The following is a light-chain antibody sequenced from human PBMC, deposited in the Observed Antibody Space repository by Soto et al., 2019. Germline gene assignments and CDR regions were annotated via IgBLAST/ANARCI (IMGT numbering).Light chain of an antibody. V-gene: IGKV1-5*03. J-gene: IGKJ2*02. CDR3: QQYST. CDR1: QSISSW. CDR2: KAS. Sequence: DMHMTQSPSTLSASVGDRVTITCRASQSISSWLAWYQQKPGKAPKLLIYKASSLESGVPSRFSGSGSGTEFTLTISSLQPDDFATYYCQQYSTFGHGTKVDIK.